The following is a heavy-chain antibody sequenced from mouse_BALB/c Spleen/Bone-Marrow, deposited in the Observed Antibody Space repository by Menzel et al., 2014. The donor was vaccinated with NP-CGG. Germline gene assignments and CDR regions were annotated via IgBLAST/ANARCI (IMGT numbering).Heavy chain of an antibody. CDR2: IYYSGTI. CDR3: AREGGGLGHFDY. Sequence: DVKLVESGPGLVKPSQTVSLTCTVTGISITTGNYRWSWIRQFPGNKLDWIGYIYYSGTITYNPSLTSRTTITRDTSXNQFFLEMNSLTAEDTATYYCAREGGGLGHFDYWGQGTTLTVSS. J-gene: IGHJ2*01. V-gene: IGHV3-5*02. CDR1: GISITTGNYR. D-gene: IGHD4-1*01.